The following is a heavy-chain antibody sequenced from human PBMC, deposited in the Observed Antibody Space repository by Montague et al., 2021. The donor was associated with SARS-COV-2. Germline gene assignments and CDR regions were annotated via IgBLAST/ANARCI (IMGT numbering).Heavy chain of an antibody. D-gene: IGHD3-3*01. CDR3: ARGADYDFWSGYLRYKWFDP. Sequence: SETLSLTCAVYGGSLSGYYWAWIRQTPGKGLEWIGEINHSGNTXXXPSXXXRLTISVDTSKKQFSLNLSSVTTADTAVYYCARGADYDFWSGYLRYKWFDPWGLGTPVTVPS. CDR1: GGSLSGYY. J-gene: IGHJ5*02. V-gene: IGHV4-34*01. CDR2: INHSGNT.